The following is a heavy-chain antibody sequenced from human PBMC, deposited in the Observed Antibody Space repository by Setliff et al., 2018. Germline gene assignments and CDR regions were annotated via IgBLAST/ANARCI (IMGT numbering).Heavy chain of an antibody. CDR2: ISNRGST. CDR3: ALSDHYPFYYDY. V-gene: IGHV4-59*11. J-gene: IGHJ4*02. Sequence: KTSETLSLTCTVSGGSISSQYWSWIRQPPGKGLEWIGYISNRGSTDYNPSLKSRVTISEDTSRSQFSLKLTSVTTADTAVYYCALSDHYPFYYDYWGLGTLVTVS. D-gene: IGHD3-3*01. CDR1: GGSISSQY.